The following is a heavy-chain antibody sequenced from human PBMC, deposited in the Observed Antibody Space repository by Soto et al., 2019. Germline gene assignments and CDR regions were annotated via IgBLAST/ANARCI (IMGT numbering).Heavy chain of an antibody. D-gene: IGHD2-2*01. V-gene: IGHV1-69*06. CDR1: GGTFSSYA. Sequence: QVQLVQSGAEVKKPGSSVKVSCKASGGTFSSYAISWVRQAPGQGLEWMGGIIPIFGTANYAQKFQGRVTITADKSTSTAYMELSSLRSEDTAVYYCARDQIVVVPAARMGNWFDPWGQGTLVTVSS. J-gene: IGHJ5*02. CDR3: ARDQIVVVPAARMGNWFDP. CDR2: IIPIFGTA.